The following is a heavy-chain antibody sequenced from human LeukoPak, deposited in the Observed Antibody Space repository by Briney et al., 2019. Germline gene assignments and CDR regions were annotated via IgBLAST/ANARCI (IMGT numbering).Heavy chain of an antibody. V-gene: IGHV1-24*01. Sequence: ASVKVSCKVSGYTLTELSMHWVRQAPGKGLEWMGGFDPEDGETIYAQKFQGRVTMTEDTSTDTAYMELSSLRSEDTAVYYCARGDIVVLPAGIPHNWFDPWGQGTLVTVSS. CDR1: GYTLTELS. D-gene: IGHD2-2*02. J-gene: IGHJ5*02. CDR3: ARGDIVVLPAGIPHNWFDP. CDR2: FDPEDGET.